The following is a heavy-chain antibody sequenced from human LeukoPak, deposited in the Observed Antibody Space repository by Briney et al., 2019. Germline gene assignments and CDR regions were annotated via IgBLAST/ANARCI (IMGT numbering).Heavy chain of an antibody. CDR1: GGSISSSSYY. J-gene: IGHJ4*02. CDR3: ARAVEYYYDSSGHDY. V-gene: IGHV4-39*01. D-gene: IGHD3-22*01. CDR2: IYYSGST. Sequence: SETLSLTCTVSGGSISSSSYYWGWIRQPPGKGLEWIGSIYYSGSTYYNPSLKSRVTISVDTSKNQFSLELSSVTAADTAVYYCARAVEYYYDSSGHDYWGQGTLVTVSS.